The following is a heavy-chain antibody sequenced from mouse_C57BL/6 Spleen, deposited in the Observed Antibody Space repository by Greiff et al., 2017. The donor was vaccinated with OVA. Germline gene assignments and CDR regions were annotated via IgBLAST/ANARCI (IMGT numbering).Heavy chain of an antibody. CDR1: GYSITSGYY. CDR2: ISYDGSN. V-gene: IGHV3-6*01. D-gene: IGHD2-3*01. J-gene: IGHJ4*01. Sequence: EVQLQESGPGLVKPSQSLSLTCSVTGYSITSGYYWNWIRQFPGNKLEWMGYISYDGSNNYNPSLKNRISITRDTSKNQFFLKLNSVTTEDTATYYCARRGGDGYYGDAMDYWGQGTSVTVSS. CDR3: ARRGGDGYYGDAMDY.